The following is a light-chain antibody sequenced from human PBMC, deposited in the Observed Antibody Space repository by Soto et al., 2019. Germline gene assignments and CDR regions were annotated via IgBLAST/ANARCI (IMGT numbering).Light chain of an antibody. CDR1: SSDVDGYNC. CDR2: EVN. V-gene: IGLV2-8*01. Sequence: QSLRTQPHSASGSPGPSVTIAGTGTSSDVDGYNCGSLYQQHPGKATKLMIYEVNKQPSGVPDRFSGSKSGHTAFLTVSPLHAEDEANYYCSSYAGSNNYVFGSGTNVTVL. J-gene: IGLJ1*01. CDR3: SSYAGSNNYV.